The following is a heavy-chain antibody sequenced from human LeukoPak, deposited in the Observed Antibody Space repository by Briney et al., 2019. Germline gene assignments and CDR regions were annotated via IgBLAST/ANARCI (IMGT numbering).Heavy chain of an antibody. J-gene: IGHJ6*03. D-gene: IGHD2-15*01. CDR1: GFPFSNYA. CDR2: ISGRGGST. CDR3: AKGARSGGYYYYYYMDV. Sequence: QPGGSLRLSCAASGFPFSNYAMSWVRQAPGKGLEWVSAISGRGGSTFYADSVKGRFTISRDNSNNPLYLQMNSLRAEDTAVYYCAKGARSGGYYYYYYMDVWGKGTTVTVSS. V-gene: IGHV3-23*01.